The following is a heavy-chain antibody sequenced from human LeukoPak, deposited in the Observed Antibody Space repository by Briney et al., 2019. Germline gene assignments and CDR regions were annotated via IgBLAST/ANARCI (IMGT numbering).Heavy chain of an antibody. V-gene: IGHV3-21*01. D-gene: IGHD3-22*01. CDR2: ISSSSSYI. Sequence: GGSLRLSCAASGFTFSSYSMNWVRQAPGKGLEWVSSISSSSSYIYYADSVKGRFTISRDNAKNSLYLQMNSLRAEDTAVYYCARVKYYYDSSGYDEPLTPGKPFDYWGQGTLVTVSS. CDR1: GFTFSSYS. CDR3: ARVKYYYDSSGYDEPLTPGKPFDY. J-gene: IGHJ4*02.